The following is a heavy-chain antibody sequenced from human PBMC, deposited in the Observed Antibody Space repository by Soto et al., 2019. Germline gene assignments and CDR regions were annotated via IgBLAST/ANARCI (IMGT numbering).Heavy chain of an antibody. CDR1: GGSINSGGYY. Sequence: QVQLQESGPGLVKPSQTLSLTCTVSGGSINSGGYYWNWIRQHPGRGLEWMGYIYYTGSTYYNPCLKSRITVTIDTSRNQFYLKVNSVTAEDTDVYYCARATHSGDTLDYGMDVWGQGTTVVVSS. J-gene: IGHJ6*02. V-gene: IGHV4-31*03. CDR2: IYYTGST. D-gene: IGHD5-18*01. CDR3: ARATHSGDTLDYGMDV.